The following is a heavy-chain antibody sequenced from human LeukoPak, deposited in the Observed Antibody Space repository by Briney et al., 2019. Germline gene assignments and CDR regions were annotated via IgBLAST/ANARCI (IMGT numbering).Heavy chain of an antibody. D-gene: IGHD6-6*01. CDR2: IYYSGST. Sequence: SQTLSLTCTVSGGSISIGGYYWSWIRQHPGKGLEWIGYIYYSGSTYYNPSLKRRLTISVDTSKNQFSLKLSSVTAADTAVYYCARELGQLVNGWGYGMDVWGQGTTVTVSS. J-gene: IGHJ6*02. V-gene: IGHV4-31*03. CDR1: GGSISIGGYY. CDR3: ARELGQLVNGWGYGMDV.